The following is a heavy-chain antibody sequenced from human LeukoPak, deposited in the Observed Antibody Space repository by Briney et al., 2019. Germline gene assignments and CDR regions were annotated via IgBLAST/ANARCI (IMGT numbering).Heavy chain of an antibody. CDR2: IKQDGSEN. J-gene: IGHJ6*02. Sequence: GGSLRLSCAASGFSFSIYWMSWVRQAPGKGLEWVANIKQDGSENYYVDSVRGRFTISRDNAKNSLYLQMNSLRGEDTAVYYCARDHRMAKTTTEITIYYYCGMGVWGQGTTVTVSS. CDR3: ARDHRMAKTTTEITIYYYCGMGV. D-gene: IGHD4-11*01. V-gene: IGHV3-7*05. CDR1: GFSFSIYW.